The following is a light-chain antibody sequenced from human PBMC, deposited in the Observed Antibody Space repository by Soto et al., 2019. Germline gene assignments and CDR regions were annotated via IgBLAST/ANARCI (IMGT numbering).Light chain of an antibody. J-gene: IGKJ1*01. Sequence: DIHMTQSPSTLSASVGYRFTITCRASQSISSWLAWYQQKTGKAPKLLIYDGSSLESGVPLRFSGSGSGTEFTLTISSLQPDDFATYYCHQYNSYSFGQGTKVDIK. CDR2: DGS. CDR1: QSISSW. CDR3: HQYNSYS. V-gene: IGKV1-5*01.